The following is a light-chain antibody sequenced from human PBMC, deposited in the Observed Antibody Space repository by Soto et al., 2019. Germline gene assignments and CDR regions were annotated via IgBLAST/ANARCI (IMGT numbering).Light chain of an antibody. Sequence: EIVLTQSPGTLSLSPGERATLSCRASQSVSSSYLAWYQQKPGQAPRLLIYGASGRATGIPDRFSGRGSGTDFTLTISRLEPEDFAVYYCQQYGSSRGFTFGPGTKVDIK. CDR1: QSVSSSY. CDR2: GAS. V-gene: IGKV3-20*01. J-gene: IGKJ3*01. CDR3: QQYGSSRGFT.